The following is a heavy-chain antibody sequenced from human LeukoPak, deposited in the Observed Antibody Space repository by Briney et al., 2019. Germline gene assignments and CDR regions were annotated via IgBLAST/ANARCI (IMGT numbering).Heavy chain of an antibody. Sequence: GGSLRLSCAASGFTFSSYSMNWVRQAPGKGLEWVSSISSSSSYIYYADSVKGRFTISRDNAKNSLYLQMNSLRAEDTAVYYCARDTDSSGFGYWGQGTLVTVSS. CDR3: ARDTDSSGFGY. J-gene: IGHJ4*02. V-gene: IGHV3-21*01. CDR1: GFTFSSYS. D-gene: IGHD6-19*01. CDR2: ISSSSSYI.